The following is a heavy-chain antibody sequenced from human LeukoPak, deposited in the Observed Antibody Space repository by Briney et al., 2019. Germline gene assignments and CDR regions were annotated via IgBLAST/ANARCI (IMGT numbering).Heavy chain of an antibody. CDR3: ARDLELAYYDSSGYDY. CDR1: GFTVSRNY. V-gene: IGHV3-74*01. Sequence: PGGSLRLSSAASGFTVSRNYMSWVRQGPGKGLVWVSRINSDGSSTSYADSVKGRFTISRDNAKNTLHLQMNSLRAEDTAVYYCARDLELAYYDSSGYDYWGQGTLVTVSS. CDR2: INSDGSST. J-gene: IGHJ4*02. D-gene: IGHD3-22*01.